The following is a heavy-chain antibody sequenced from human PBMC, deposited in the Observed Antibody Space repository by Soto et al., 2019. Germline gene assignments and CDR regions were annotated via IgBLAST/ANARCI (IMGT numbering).Heavy chain of an antibody. CDR1: GFSLSTSGVG. D-gene: IGHD4-17*01. V-gene: IGHV2-5*02. Sequence: QITLKESGPTLVKPTQTLTLTCTFSGFSLSTSGVGVGWIRQPPGKALEWLALIYWDDDKRYSPSLKSRLTITKDTSKNQVVLTMTNMDPVDTVTYYFAHRRFVYGDYDSGSNWFDPWGQGTLVTVSS. CDR3: AHRRFVYGDYDSGSNWFDP. CDR2: IYWDDDK. J-gene: IGHJ5*02.